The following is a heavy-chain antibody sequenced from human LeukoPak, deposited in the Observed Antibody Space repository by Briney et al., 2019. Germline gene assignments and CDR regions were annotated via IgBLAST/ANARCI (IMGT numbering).Heavy chain of an antibody. V-gene: IGHV4-30-4*01. CDR1: GGSISSGDYY. CDR3: ARAVTMLDWFDP. CDR2: IYDSGST. D-gene: IGHD4-17*01. Sequence: SETLSLTCTVSGGSISSGDYYWSWIRQPPGKGLEWIGYIYDSGSTYYNPSLKSRVTISIDTSKNHFSLKLSSVTAADTAVYYCARAVTMLDWFDPWGQGTLVTVSS. J-gene: IGHJ5*02.